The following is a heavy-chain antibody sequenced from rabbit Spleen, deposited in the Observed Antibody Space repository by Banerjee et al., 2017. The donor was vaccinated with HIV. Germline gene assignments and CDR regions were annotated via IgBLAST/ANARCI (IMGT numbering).Heavy chain of an antibody. CDR3: ARNYVNVFDP. V-gene: IGHV1S40*01. J-gene: IGHJ2*01. Sequence: QSLEESGGDLVQPGASLTLTCTASGFDFSGSYYICWVRQAPGKGLEWIACIDTSDGDTDYANWPKGRFTISKASSTTVTLQMTSLTAADTATYFCARNYVNVFDPWGPGTLVTVS. D-gene: IGHD1-1*01. CDR2: IDTSDGDT. CDR1: GFDFSGSYY.